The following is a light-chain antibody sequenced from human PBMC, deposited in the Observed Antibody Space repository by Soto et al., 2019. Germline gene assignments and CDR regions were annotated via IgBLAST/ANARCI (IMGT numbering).Light chain of an antibody. CDR1: SGHSSYV. CDR2: LNSDGSH. V-gene: IGLV4-69*01. Sequence: QAVVTQSPSASASLGASVKLTCTLSSGHSSYVIAWHQQQPEKGPRYLMRLNSDGSHSKGDGIPDRFSASSSGAERYLTITRLQSEDEADYYGQTWGSGIVIFGGGTKLTVL. CDR3: QTWGSGIVI. J-gene: IGLJ2*01.